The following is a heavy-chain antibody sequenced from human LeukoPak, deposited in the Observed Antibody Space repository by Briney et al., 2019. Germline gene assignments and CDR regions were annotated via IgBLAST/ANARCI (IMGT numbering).Heavy chain of an antibody. CDR3: ARHPQQLVSFDY. Sequence: PSETLSLTCAVAGYSISSGYYGGWIRQPPGKGLGGIGSIYDSGSTDYNPSVKSRITISVDTSNNQFSLKLSSVTAADPAVYYCARHPQQLVSFDYWGQGTLVTVSS. D-gene: IGHD6-13*01. CDR2: IYDSGST. V-gene: IGHV4-38-2*01. CDR1: GYSISSGYY. J-gene: IGHJ4*02.